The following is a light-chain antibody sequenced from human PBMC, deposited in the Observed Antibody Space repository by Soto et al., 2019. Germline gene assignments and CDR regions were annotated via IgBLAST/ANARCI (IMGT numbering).Light chain of an antibody. CDR1: QSVSGSY. CDR3: QQYGISPMYT. CDR2: GAS. J-gene: IGKJ2*01. V-gene: IGKV3-20*01. Sequence: EIVLTQSPGTLSLSPGERATLSCRASQSVSGSYLAWYQHKPGQAPRHLIYGASSRATGIPDRFSGSGSGTDFTLTIGRLEPEDFAVYYCQQYGISPMYTFGQGTKLEIK.